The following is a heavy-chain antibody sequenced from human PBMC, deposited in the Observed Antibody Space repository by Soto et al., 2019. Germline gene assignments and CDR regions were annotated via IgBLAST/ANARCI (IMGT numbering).Heavy chain of an antibody. Sequence: GGSLRLSCAASGFTFSSYAMHWVRQAPGKGLEWVAVILYDGSNKYYADSVKGRFTISRDNSKNTLYLQMNSLRAEDTAVYYCAREEEYQLLFYYYGMDVRGQGTTVTVSS. CDR1: GFTFSSYA. CDR2: ILYDGSNK. CDR3: AREEEYQLLFYYYGMDV. J-gene: IGHJ6*02. V-gene: IGHV3-30-3*01. D-gene: IGHD2-2*01.